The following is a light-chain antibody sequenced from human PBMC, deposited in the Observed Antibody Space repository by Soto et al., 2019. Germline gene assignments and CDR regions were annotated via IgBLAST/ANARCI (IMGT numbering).Light chain of an antibody. Sequence: EIVLTQSPAPLSLSEGERATLSCRASQDISSYLGWYQQKPGQAPRLLIYEGSNRATGIPARFSGSGSGTDFTLTINSLEPEDFAVYYCQQRNIWPPVTFGQGTRLEIK. CDR2: EGS. CDR3: QQRNIWPPVT. J-gene: IGKJ5*01. V-gene: IGKV3-11*01. CDR1: QDISSY.